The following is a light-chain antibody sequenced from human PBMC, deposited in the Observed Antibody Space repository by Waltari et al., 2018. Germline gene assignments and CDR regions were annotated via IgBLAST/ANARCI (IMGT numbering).Light chain of an antibody. J-gene: IGLJ1*01. CDR1: SSDVGRFDY. Sequence: QSALTQPASVSGSPGQSITISCTGPSSDVGRFDYVSWYQQHPGKALKLVIYDVSYRPSGISDRFSGSKSANTASLTISGLQAEDEADYYCCSYTRSSTPFVFGSGTKVTVL. CDR3: CSYTRSSTPFV. V-gene: IGLV2-14*03. CDR2: DVS.